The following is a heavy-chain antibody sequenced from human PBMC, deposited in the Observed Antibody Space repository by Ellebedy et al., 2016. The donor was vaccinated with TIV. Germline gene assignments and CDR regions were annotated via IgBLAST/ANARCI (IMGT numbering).Heavy chain of an antibody. D-gene: IGHD5-12*01. J-gene: IGHJ6*02. CDR3: GSSSRGYSGVYMDV. V-gene: IGHV3-74*01. CDR1: GVTLSGYW. CDR2: IKSDGSST. Sequence: PGGSLRLSCAASGVTLSGYWMHWVRQAPGKWLVWVSRIKSDGSSTNYADSVKGRFTISSDNAKNTLYLQMNSLRVEDTAVYYCGSSSRGYSGVYMDVWGQGTTVTVSS.